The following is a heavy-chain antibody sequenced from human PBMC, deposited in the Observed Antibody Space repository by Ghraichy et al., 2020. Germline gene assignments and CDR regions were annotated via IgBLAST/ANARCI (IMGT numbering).Heavy chain of an antibody. CDR2: ITNSGSSI. CDR3: ATKMGGCGELVSGN. D-gene: IGHD3-10*01. CDR1: GFIFSSYT. J-gene: IGHJ4*02. V-gene: IGHV3-21*01. Sequence: LSLTCAASGFIFSSYTMNWVRQAPGKGLEWVSAITNSGSSIYYADSVKGRFPISREHAKNSLYLKLNSLRAEDTAVYYCATKMGGCGELVSGNWGQGNLVTVSS.